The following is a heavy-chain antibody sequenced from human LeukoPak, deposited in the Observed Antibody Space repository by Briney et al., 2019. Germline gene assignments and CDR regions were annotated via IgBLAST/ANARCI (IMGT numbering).Heavy chain of an antibody. CDR2: ISAYNGNT. CDR3: ARDQGIYNYRIIDS. CDR1: GYTFSSYG. V-gene: IGHV1-18*01. J-gene: IGHJ4*02. D-gene: IGHD5-18*01. Sequence: ASVKVSCKASGYTFSSYGISWVRQALGQGLEWMGWISAYNGNTNFAQKFQGRATMTTDTSTSTAYMELRSLRSDDTAVYYCARDQGIYNYRIIDSWGQGTLVTVSS.